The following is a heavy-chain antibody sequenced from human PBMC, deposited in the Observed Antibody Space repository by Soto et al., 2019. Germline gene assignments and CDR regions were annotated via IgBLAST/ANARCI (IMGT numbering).Heavy chain of an antibody. CDR2: LYYSGNT. V-gene: IGHV4-59*01. CDR1: GGSISPFY. CDR3: ARVGGVAARTFDY. D-gene: IGHD2-15*01. Sequence: ETLSLTCTVSGGSISPFYWSWVRQPPGKGLEWIGYLYYSGNTDYNPSLKSRVTISVDASKNQVSLRLTSVTAADTAVYYCARVGGVAARTFDYWGQGTVVTVSS. J-gene: IGHJ4*02.